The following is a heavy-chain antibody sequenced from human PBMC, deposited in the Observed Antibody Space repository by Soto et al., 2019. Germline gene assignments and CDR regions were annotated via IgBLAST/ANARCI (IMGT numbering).Heavy chain of an antibody. Sequence: QVQLVESGGGVVQPGRSLRLSCAVSGFTVSTYGMHWVRQAPGKGLEWVAVISRDGGTKYYAESVKGRFTMSRDNSRNTLFLEMNSLRGDDMAVYYCTGEVASGYWGQGTLVTVSS. CDR2: ISRDGGTK. CDR3: TGEVASGY. D-gene: IGHD2-8*02. J-gene: IGHJ4*02. V-gene: IGHV3-30*03. CDR1: GFTVSTYG.